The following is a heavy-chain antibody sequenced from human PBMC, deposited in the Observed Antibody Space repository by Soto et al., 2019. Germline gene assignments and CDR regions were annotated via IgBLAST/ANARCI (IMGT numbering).Heavy chain of an antibody. V-gene: IGHV4-34*01. Sequence: QVQLHQWGAGLLKPSETLSLTCAVYGGSFSDYYWSWIRQPPGKGLEWIGEINHSGGTNYNPSLKSRVTISVDTSKNQFSLKLTSVTAADTAVCYCANQASGYTSSWSDWGQGTLVTVSS. D-gene: IGHD6-13*01. CDR1: GGSFSDYY. CDR3: ANQASGYTSSWSD. J-gene: IGHJ4*02. CDR2: INHSGGT.